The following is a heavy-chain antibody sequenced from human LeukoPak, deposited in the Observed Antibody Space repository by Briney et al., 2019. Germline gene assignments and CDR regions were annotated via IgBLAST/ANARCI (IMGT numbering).Heavy chain of an antibody. CDR1: GFTFSNSA. Sequence: GGSLRLSCAASGFTFSNSAMNWVRQAPGKGLEWVSSINNVGSHIYYADSVKGRFTISRDNAKNSLYLQMNSLRAEDTAVYYCASKMVGGAFDIWGQGTMVTVSS. CDR3: ASKMVGGAFDI. J-gene: IGHJ3*02. V-gene: IGHV3-21*01. CDR2: INNVGSHI. D-gene: IGHD3-10*01.